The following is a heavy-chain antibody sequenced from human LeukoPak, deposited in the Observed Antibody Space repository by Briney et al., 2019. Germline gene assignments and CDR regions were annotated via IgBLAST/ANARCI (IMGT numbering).Heavy chain of an antibody. CDR2: AGWAGGTT. J-gene: IGHJ4*02. V-gene: IGHV3-43*01. CDR3: AKELDTMFFDY. CDR1: GFNFDRYS. Sequence: GSLRLSCATSGFNFDRYSIHWVRPAPGKGLEWVSLAGWAGGTTFYSDSVRGRFTISRDSGRKSVYLQMNSLTTDDTAFYFCAKELDTMFFDYWGQGALVTVSS. D-gene: IGHD3-10*02.